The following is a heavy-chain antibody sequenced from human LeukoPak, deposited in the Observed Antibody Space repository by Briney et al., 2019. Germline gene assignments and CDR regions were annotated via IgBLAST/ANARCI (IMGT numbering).Heavy chain of an antibody. V-gene: IGHV3-48*03. D-gene: IGHD5/OR15-5a*01. J-gene: IGHJ4*02. Sequence: GESLRLSCAASGFTFSTYEMNWVRQAPGKGLEWVSYISSGDITIYYADSVKGRFTISRDNAKNSLYLQMNSLRVEDTAVYYCARDGSTRPGNPFFDYWGQGTLVTVSS. CDR2: ISSGDITI. CDR1: GFTFSTYE. CDR3: ARDGSTRPGNPFFDY.